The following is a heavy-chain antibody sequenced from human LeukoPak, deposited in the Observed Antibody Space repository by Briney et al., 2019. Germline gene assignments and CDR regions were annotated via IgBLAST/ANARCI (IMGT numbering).Heavy chain of an antibody. CDR2: IRYDGSNK. D-gene: IGHD5-18*01. V-gene: IGHV3-30*02. Sequence: GGSLRLYCAASGFTFSSYGMHWLRQAPGKGLEWVAFIRYDGSNKYYADPVKGRFTISRDNSKNTLYLQMNSLRAEDTAVYYCAKMDTAMVTGYYYYYMDVWGKGTTVTVSS. CDR3: AKMDTAMVTGYYYYYMDV. J-gene: IGHJ6*03. CDR1: GFTFSSYG.